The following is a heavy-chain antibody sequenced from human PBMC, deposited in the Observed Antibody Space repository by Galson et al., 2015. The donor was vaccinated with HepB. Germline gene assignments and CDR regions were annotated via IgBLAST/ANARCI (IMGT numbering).Heavy chain of an antibody. D-gene: IGHD3-3*01. CDR2: ISSSSSYI. V-gene: IGHV3-21*01. Sequence: SLRLSCAASGFTFSSYSMNWVRQAPGKGLEWVSSISSSSSYIYYADSVKGRFTISRDNAKNSLYLQMNSLRAEDTAVYYCARDLVTIFGVVIIGYYYGMDVWGQGTTVTVSS. J-gene: IGHJ6*02. CDR1: GFTFSSYS. CDR3: ARDLVTIFGVVIIGYYYGMDV.